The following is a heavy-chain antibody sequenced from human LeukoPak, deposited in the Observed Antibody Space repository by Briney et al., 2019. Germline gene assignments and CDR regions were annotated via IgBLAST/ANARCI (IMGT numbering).Heavy chain of an antibody. J-gene: IGHJ4*02. CDR1: GSTFSNAW. D-gene: IGHD7-27*01. Sequence: PGGSLRLSCAASGSTFSNAWMSWVRQAPGKGLEWVGRIKSKTDGGTTDYAAPVKGRFTISRDDSKNTLYLQMNSLKTEDTAVYYCTTESSGVDHDYWGQGTLVTVSS. V-gene: IGHV3-15*01. CDR3: TTESSGVDHDY. CDR2: IKSKTDGGTT.